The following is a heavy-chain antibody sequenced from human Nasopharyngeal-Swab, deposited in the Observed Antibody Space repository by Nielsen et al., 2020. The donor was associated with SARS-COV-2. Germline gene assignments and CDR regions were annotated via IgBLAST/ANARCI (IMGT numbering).Heavy chain of an antibody. CDR3: ARDSRRYCSSTSCYMGNWFDP. CDR2: ISYDGSNA. V-gene: IGHV3-30-3*01. D-gene: IGHD2-2*02. J-gene: IGHJ5*02. Sequence: MRESPGKGLEGGAVISYDGSNAYYADSVKGRFTISRDNSENTLYLQVNSLRTEDTAVYYCARDSRRYCSSTSCYMGNWFDPWGQGTLVTVSS.